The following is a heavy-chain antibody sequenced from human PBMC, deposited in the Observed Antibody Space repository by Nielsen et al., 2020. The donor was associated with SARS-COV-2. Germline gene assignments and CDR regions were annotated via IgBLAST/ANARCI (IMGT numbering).Heavy chain of an antibody. J-gene: IGHJ4*02. V-gene: IGHV3-53*05. Sequence: GGSLRLSCAASGFIVSSKYMNWVRQAPGKGLEWVSVFYSGGTTLYADSVKGRFIISRDNSKNTLYLQMNSLRAEDTAVYYCARDDYYDILTGYYTSFDYWGQGTLVTVSS. CDR3: ARDDYYDILTGYYTSFDY. CDR1: GFIVSSKY. D-gene: IGHD3-9*01. CDR2: FYSGGTT.